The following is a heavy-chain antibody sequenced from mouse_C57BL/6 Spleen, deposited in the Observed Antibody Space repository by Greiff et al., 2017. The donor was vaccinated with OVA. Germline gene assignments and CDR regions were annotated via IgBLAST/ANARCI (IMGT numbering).Heavy chain of an antibody. J-gene: IGHJ2*01. CDR1: GYAFSSSW. Sequence: VMLVESGPELVKPGASVKISCKASGYAFSSSWMNWVKQRPGKGLEWIGRIYPGDGDTNYNGKFKGKATLTADKSSSTAYMQLSSLTSEDSAVYFCASDYGSSYYFDYWGQGTTLTVSS. CDR3: ASDYGSSYYFDY. V-gene: IGHV1-82*01. CDR2: IYPGDGDT. D-gene: IGHD1-1*01.